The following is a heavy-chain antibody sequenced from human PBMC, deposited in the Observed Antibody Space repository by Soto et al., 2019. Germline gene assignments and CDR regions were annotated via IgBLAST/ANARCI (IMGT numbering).Heavy chain of an antibody. CDR2: IKSKTDGGTT. Sequence: PGGSLRLSCAASGFTFSNACMNWVRQAPGKGLEWVGRIKSKTDGGTTDYAAPVKGRFTISRDDSKNTLYLQMNSLKTEDTAVYYCTTVMYYDILTGYSPYYYYYGMDVWGQGTAVTAP. J-gene: IGHJ6*02. V-gene: IGHV3-15*07. D-gene: IGHD3-9*01. CDR1: GFTFSNAC. CDR3: TTVMYYDILTGYSPYYYYYGMDV.